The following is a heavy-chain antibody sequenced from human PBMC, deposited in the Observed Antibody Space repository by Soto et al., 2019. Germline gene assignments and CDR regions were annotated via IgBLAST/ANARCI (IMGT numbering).Heavy chain of an antibody. CDR3: AKALGYSNYYYYYMDV. CDR1: GFTFSSYA. J-gene: IGHJ6*03. V-gene: IGHV3-23*01. D-gene: IGHD4-4*01. CDR2: ISGSGGST. Sequence: GGSLRLSCAASGFTFSSYAMSWVRQAPGKGLEWVSAISGSGGSTYYADSVKGRFTISRDNSKNTLYLHMNSLRAEDTAVYYCAKALGYSNYYYYYMDVRGKGTTVTVSS.